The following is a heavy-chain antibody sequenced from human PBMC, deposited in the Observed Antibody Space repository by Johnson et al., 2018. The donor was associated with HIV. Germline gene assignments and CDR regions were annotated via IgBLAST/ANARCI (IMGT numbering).Heavy chain of an antibody. Sequence: VQLVESRGGVVRPGGSLRLSCAASGFTFDDYAMHWVRQAPGKGLEWASGIRWNSGSIGYADSVKGRFTISRDNAKNSLYLQMNSLRAEDTALYYCAKGRSEYSSPIGAFDIWGQGTMVTVSS. CDR2: IRWNSGSI. CDR1: GFTFDDYA. D-gene: IGHD6-6*01. CDR3: AKGRSEYSSPIGAFDI. J-gene: IGHJ3*02. V-gene: IGHV3-9*01.